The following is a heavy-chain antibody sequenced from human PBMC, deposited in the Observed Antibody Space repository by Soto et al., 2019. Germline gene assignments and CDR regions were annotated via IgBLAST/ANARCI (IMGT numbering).Heavy chain of an antibody. V-gene: IGHV1-69*13. Sequence: SVKVSCKASGGTFSSYAISWVRQAPGQGLEWMGGIIPIFGTANYAQKFQGRVTITADESTSTAYMEPSSLRSEDTAVYYCARTYYYDSSGYYGSYWGQGTLVTVSS. J-gene: IGHJ4*02. CDR1: GGTFSSYA. CDR2: IIPIFGTA. D-gene: IGHD3-22*01. CDR3: ARTYYYDSSGYYGSY.